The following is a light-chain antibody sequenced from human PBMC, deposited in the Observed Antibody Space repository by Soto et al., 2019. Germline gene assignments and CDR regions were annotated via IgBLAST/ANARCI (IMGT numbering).Light chain of an antibody. J-gene: IGKJ1*01. CDR1: QSVSSN. CDR2: DTS. Sequence: EIVMTQSPATLSVSPRERATLSCGPSQSVSSNLAWYQQKPGQAPRLLIYDTSTRATGIPARFSGSGSGTEFTLTISSLQSEDFAVYYCQQYNNWPRTFGQGTKV. V-gene: IGKV3-15*01. CDR3: QQYNNWPRT.